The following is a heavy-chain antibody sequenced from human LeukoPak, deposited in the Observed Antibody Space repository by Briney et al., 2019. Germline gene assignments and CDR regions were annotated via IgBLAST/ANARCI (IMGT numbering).Heavy chain of an antibody. D-gene: IGHD3-22*01. V-gene: IGHV3-48*04. Sequence: GGSLRLSRAASGFTFSSYSMNWVRQAPGKGLEWVSYISSSSGTIYYADSVKGRFTISRGNAENSLYLQMNSLRAEDTAVYYCGRSSSTYYYETSSHYWGQGTLVTVSS. CDR1: GFTFSSYS. CDR3: GRSSSTYYYETSSHY. J-gene: IGHJ4*02. CDR2: ISSSSGTI.